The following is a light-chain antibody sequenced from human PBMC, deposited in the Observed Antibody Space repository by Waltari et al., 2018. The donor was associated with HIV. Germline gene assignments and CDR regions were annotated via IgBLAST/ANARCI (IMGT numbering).Light chain of an antibody. Sequence: DIQMTQFPSSPSASVGERVTLTCQASQNITNNLNWFQQKSGQAPKLLIFDASTLEMGASSMFSASASGTEFNFTIRDLQPDDVATYYCQQYDSVFLTFGGGT. CDR3: QQYDSVFLT. CDR2: DAS. CDR1: QNITNN. V-gene: IGKV1-33*01. J-gene: IGKJ4*01.